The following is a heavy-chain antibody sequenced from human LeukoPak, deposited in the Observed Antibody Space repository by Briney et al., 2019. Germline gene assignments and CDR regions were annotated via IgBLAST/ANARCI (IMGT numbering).Heavy chain of an antibody. Sequence: PGGSLRLSCAASAFTFSNYDMHWVRQAPGNGLEWVSAISTAGDTDYPESVKGRFTISRDNAKSSLYLQMNNLRAGDTAVYYCARDKREGGMDVWGQGTTVTVSS. V-gene: IGHV3-13*01. J-gene: IGHJ6*02. CDR3: ARDKREGGMDV. CDR2: ISTAGDT. CDR1: AFTFSNYD.